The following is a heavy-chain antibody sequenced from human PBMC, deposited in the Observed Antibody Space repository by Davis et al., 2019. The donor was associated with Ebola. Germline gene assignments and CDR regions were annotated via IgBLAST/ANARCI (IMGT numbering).Heavy chain of an antibody. CDR2: INHSGST. D-gene: IGHD3-16*02. CDR3: ARQKRLRMGELPLIVDY. Sequence: SETLSLTCTVSAGSISSSSYYWSWIRQPPGKGLEWIGEINHSGSTNYNPSLKSRVTIPVDTSKNQFSLKLTSVTAADTAVYYCARQKRLRMGELPLIVDYWGQGTLVTVSS. V-gene: IGHV4-39*01. CDR1: AGSISSSSYY. J-gene: IGHJ4*02.